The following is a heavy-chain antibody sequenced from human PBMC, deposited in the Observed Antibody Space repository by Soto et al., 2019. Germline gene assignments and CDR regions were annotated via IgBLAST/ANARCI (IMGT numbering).Heavy chain of an antibody. V-gene: IGHV1-69*13. Sequence: SVKFSCTATGGTFSSYAISWVRQAPGQGLEWMGGIIPIFGTANYAQKFQGRVTITADESTSTAYMELSSLRSEDTAVYYCARGGAYCGGDCYPVDYWGQGTLVTVSS. CDR3: ARGGAYCGGDCYPVDY. CDR2: IIPIFGTA. D-gene: IGHD2-21*02. J-gene: IGHJ4*02. CDR1: GGTFSSYA.